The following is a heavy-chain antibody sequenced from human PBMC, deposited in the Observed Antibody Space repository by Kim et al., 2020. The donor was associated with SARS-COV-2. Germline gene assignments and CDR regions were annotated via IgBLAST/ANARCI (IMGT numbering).Heavy chain of an antibody. Sequence: SETLSLTCAVYGGSFSGYYWSWIRQPPGKGLEWIGEINHSGSTNYNPSLKSRVTISVDTSKNQFSLKLSSVTAADTAVYYCARGRRRGHCSGGSCYYYYYGMDVWGQGTTVTVSS. D-gene: IGHD2-15*01. J-gene: IGHJ6*02. V-gene: IGHV4-34*01. CDR3: ARGRRRGHCSGGSCYYYYYGMDV. CDR1: GGSFSGYY. CDR2: INHSGST.